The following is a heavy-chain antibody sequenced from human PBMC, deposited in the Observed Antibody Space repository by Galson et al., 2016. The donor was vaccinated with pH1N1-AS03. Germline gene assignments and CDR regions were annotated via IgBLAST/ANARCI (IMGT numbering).Heavy chain of an antibody. CDR3: ARDGQLWPHYYPLDV. CDR1: GAPITSGSHY. D-gene: IGHD3-10*01. Sequence: ETLSLTCSVSGAPITSGSHYWTWIRQLPGKGPEWIGYIYYSGTTKFNPSLATRVTMSVNRSKSQFTLNLMSVTAADTAVYYCARDGQLWPHYYPLDVWGQGTTVTVSS. CDR2: IYYSGTT. J-gene: IGHJ6*02. V-gene: IGHV4-61*01.